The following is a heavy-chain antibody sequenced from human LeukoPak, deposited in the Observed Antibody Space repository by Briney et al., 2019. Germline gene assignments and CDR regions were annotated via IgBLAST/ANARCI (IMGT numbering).Heavy chain of an antibody. V-gene: IGHV4-30-2*05. CDR2: IYHSGST. CDR1: GGSISSGGYY. D-gene: IGHD3-10*01. J-gene: IGHJ4*02. Sequence: SETLSLTCTVSGGSISSGGYYWSWIRQPPGKGLEWIGYIYHSGSTYYNPSLKSRVTISIDTSKNQFSLKLSSVTAADTAVYYCAREDRLGGSGSKFDYWGQGTLVTVSS. CDR3: AREDRLGGSGSKFDY.